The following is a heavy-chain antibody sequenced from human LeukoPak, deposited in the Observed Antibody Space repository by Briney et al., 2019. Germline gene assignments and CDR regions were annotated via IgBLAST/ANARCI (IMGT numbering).Heavy chain of an antibody. D-gene: IGHD2-21*02. Sequence: PGGSLRLSCSASGFIFSTYGMHWVRQAPGKGLECVAVVSYGGSDKYYPDSVKGRFTISRDISKTTLYLQMDSLRAEDTAVYYCARDRCGGNCYTFDYWAQGTLVTVSS. CDR3: ARDRCGGNCYTFDY. CDR1: GFIFSTYG. V-gene: IGHV3-30*03. J-gene: IGHJ4*02. CDR2: VSYGGSDK.